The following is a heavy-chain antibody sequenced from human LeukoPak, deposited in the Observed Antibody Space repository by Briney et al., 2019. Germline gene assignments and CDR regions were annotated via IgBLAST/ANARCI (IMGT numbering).Heavy chain of an antibody. Sequence: GGSLRLSCTASGVTLSNYAMHWVRRPPGRGLEWVAVISFDGTNKYYGDSVEGRFSVSRDNSKNTLYLRMYSLRPDDTAMYYCATDYGDYEPIDYWGQGTLVTVSS. V-gene: IGHV3-30*04. CDR1: GVTLSNYA. J-gene: IGHJ4*02. D-gene: IGHD4-17*01. CDR3: ATDYGDYEPIDY. CDR2: ISFDGTNK.